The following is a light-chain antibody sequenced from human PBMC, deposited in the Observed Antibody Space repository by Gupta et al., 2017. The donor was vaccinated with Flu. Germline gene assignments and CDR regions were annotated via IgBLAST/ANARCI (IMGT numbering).Light chain of an antibody. Sequence: QSALTQPRSVSGSPGQSVTIPCTGTASDIGDSKHVSWYQQHPGNAPKLVIYEVTKRPSGVPDRFSGSKSGNTASLTSSGLQAEDAGDYYCCSYADSVFGGGTKLTVL. CDR2: EVT. CDR1: ASDIGDSKH. V-gene: IGLV2-11*01. CDR3: CSYADSV. J-gene: IGLJ3*02.